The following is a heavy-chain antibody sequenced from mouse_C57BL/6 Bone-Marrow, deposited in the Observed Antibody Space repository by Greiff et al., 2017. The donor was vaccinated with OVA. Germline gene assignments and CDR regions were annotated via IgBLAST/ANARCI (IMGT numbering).Heavy chain of an antibody. CDR2: ISSGGSYT. CDR1: GFTFSSYG. V-gene: IGHV5-6*01. CDR3: ARHDYDYA. J-gene: IGHJ3*01. D-gene: IGHD2-4*01. Sequence: EVKLVESGGDLVKPGGSLKLSCAASGFTFSSYGMSWVRQTPDKRLEWVATISSGGSYTYYPDSVKGRFTISRDNAKNTLYLQMSSLKSEDTAMYYCARHDYDYAWGQGTLVTVSA.